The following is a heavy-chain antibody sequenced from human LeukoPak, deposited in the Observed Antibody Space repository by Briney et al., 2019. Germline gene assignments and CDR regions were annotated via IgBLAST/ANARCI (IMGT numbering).Heavy chain of an antibody. CDR2: IDWDDDK. Sequence: KASGPTLVNPTETLTLTCTFSGFSLSTRGMCVSWIRQPPGKALQWLARIDWDDDKYYSTSLETRLTISKDTSKNQVVLTVTKMDPVDTATYYCARMTAGYSSGWFAFDIWGQGTMVTVSS. J-gene: IGHJ3*02. V-gene: IGHV2-70*11. D-gene: IGHD6-19*01. CDR1: GFSLSTRGMC. CDR3: ARMTAGYSSGWFAFDI.